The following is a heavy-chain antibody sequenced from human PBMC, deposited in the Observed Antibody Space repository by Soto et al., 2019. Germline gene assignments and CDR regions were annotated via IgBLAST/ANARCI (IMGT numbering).Heavy chain of an antibody. CDR2: IIPILGIA. V-gene: IGHV1-69*02. CDR3: ASREAATYNWFDP. CDR1: GGAFSSYT. D-gene: IGHD2-15*01. Sequence: ASVKVSCKASGGAFSSYTISGVLEAPGQELEWMGRIIPILGIANYAQKFQGRVTITADKSTSTAYMELSSLRSEDTAVYYCASREAATYNWFDPWGQGTLVTVSS. J-gene: IGHJ5*02.